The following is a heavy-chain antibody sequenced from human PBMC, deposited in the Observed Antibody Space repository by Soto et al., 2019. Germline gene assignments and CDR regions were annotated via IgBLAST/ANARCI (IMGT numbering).Heavy chain of an antibody. D-gene: IGHD3-3*01. CDR2: ISAYNGNT. V-gene: IGHV1-18*01. J-gene: IGHJ6*02. Sequence: ASVTVCCTSSVYGFTIYGIIWVRQAPGQGLEWMGWISAYNGNTNYAQKLQGRVTMTTDTSTSTAYMELRSLRSDDTAVYYCARDQSTPLEWLTAYYYYGMDVWGQGTTVTVSS. CDR1: VYGFTIYG. CDR3: ARDQSTPLEWLTAYYYYGMDV.